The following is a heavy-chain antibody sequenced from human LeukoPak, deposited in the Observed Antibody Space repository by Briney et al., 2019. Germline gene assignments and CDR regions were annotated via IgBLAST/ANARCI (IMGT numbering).Heavy chain of an antibody. V-gene: IGHV4-34*01. CDR3: ARDAFGGYAPYFDY. D-gene: IGHD5-12*01. CDR2: INHSGST. CDR1: GGSFSGYY. Sequence: PSETLSLTCAVYGGSFSGYYWSWIRQPPGKGLEWIGEINHSGSTNYNPSLKSRVTISVDTSKNQFSLKLSSVTAADTAVYYCARDAFGGYAPYFDYWDQGTLVTVSS. J-gene: IGHJ4*02.